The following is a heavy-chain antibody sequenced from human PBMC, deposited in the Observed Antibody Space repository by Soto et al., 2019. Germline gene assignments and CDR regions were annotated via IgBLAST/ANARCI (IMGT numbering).Heavy chain of an antibody. CDR3: ARVISSRDEYFDY. CDR1: GASLSDNY. V-gene: IGHV4-34*01. J-gene: IGHJ4*02. CDR2: INHSGNT. Sequence: SDTLSLTCAVYGASLSDNYCNWLRQPPGKGLEWIGEINHSGNTNYNPSLKSRVTMSVDKPKNQFSLNLTSVTAADTAVYYCARVISSRDEYFDYWGQGTVVTVSS. D-gene: IGHD2-2*01.